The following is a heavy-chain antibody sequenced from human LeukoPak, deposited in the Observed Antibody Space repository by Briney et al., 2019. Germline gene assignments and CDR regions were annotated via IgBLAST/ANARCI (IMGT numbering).Heavy chain of an antibody. CDR3: AAQRIWFGELSRGFDY. J-gene: IGHJ4*02. CDR1: GGSISSGGYY. V-gene: IGHV4-31*03. D-gene: IGHD3-10*01. CDR2: IYYSGST. Sequence: PSETLSLTCTVSGGSISSGGYYWSWIRQHPGKGLEWIGYIYYSGSTYYNPSLKSRVTISVDTSKNQFSLKLSAVTAADTAVYYCAAQRIWFGELSRGFDYWGQGTLVTVSS.